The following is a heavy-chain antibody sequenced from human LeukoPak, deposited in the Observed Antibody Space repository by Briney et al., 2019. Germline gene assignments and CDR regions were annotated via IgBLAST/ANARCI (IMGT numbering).Heavy chain of an antibody. CDR3: AIVVVPAARDYYYCYGMDA. Sequence: ASVKVSCKASGGTFSSYAISWVRQAPGQGPELMGRIIPILGIANYAQKFQGRVTITADKSTSTAYMELSSLRSEDTAVYYCAIVVVPAARDYYYCYGMDAWGQGTTVTVSS. D-gene: IGHD2-2*01. V-gene: IGHV1-69*04. CDR1: GGTFSSYA. CDR2: IIPILGIA. J-gene: IGHJ6*02.